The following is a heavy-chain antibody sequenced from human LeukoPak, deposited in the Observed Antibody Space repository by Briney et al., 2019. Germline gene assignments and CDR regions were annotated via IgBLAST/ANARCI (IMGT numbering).Heavy chain of an antibody. D-gene: IGHD3-3*01. J-gene: IGHJ6*03. V-gene: IGHV1-18*01. CDR3: ARSGVWYYYMDL. CDR2: ISAYNGNT. Sequence: ASVTVSRTASRYTFTSYSISWVRQAPRQGREWMGWISAYNGNTDYAQKLQGRVTMTTATSTRTAHIELKSPRCDHTPVYYCARSGVWYYYMDLWGKGTAVSVS. CDR1: RYTFTSYS.